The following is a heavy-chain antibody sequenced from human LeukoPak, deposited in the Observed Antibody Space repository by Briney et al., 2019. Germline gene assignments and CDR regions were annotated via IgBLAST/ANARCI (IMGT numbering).Heavy chain of an antibody. Sequence: GGSLRLSCAASGFTFSGYWMSWVRQAPGKGLEWVANIKQDGSEKYYVDSVKGRFTISRDNAKNSLYLQMNSLRAEDTAVYYCARDEGDSWTHYGMDVWGQGTTVTVSS. D-gene: IGHD6-13*01. V-gene: IGHV3-7*03. CDR1: GFTFSGYW. CDR2: IKQDGSEK. CDR3: ARDEGDSWTHYGMDV. J-gene: IGHJ6*02.